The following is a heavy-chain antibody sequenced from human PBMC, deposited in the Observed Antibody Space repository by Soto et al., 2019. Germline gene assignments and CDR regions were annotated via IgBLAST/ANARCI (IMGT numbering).Heavy chain of an antibody. D-gene: IGHD3-3*01. CDR2: INPSGGST. Sequence: ASVKVSCKASGYTFTSYYMHWVRQAPGQGLEWMGIINPSGGSTSYAQKFQGRVTMTRDTSTSTVYMELSSLRSEDTAVYYCARDRVTIFGVVTKISVSYYYGMDVWGQGTTVTVSS. CDR3: ARDRVTIFGVVTKISVSYYYGMDV. J-gene: IGHJ6*02. CDR1: GYTFTSYY. V-gene: IGHV1-46*01.